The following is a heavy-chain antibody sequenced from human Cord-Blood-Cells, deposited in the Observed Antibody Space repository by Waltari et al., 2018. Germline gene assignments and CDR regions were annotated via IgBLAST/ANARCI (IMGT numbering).Heavy chain of an antibody. J-gene: IGHJ6*02. CDR3: ASLRYGSGSYYYYGMDV. Sequence: QVQLVESGGGVVQPGRSLRLSCAASGLTFSSYGMHWVRQAPGKGLEWVAVIWYDGSNKYYADSVKGRFTISRDNSKNTLYLQMNSLRAEDTAVYYCASLRYGSGSYYYYGMDVWGQGTTVTVSS. CDR1: GLTFSSYG. D-gene: IGHD3-10*01. CDR2: IWYDGSNK. V-gene: IGHV3-33*01.